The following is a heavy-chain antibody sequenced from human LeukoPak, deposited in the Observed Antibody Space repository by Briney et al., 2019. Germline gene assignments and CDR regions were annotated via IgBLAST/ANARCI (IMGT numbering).Heavy chain of an antibody. CDR2: IYYSGST. J-gene: IGHJ4*02. CDR3: ARDGDFFFDY. CDR1: GGSISSYY. Sequence: SETLSLTCTVSGGSISSYYWSWIRQPPGKGLEWIGYIYYSGSTNYNPSLKSRVTISVDTSKNQFSLKLSSVTAADTAVYYCARDGDFFFDYWGQGTLVTVSS. D-gene: IGHD2/OR15-2a*01. V-gene: IGHV4-59*01.